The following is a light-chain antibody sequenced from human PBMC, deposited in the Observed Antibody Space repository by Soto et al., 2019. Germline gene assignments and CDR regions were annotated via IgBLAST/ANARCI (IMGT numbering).Light chain of an antibody. V-gene: IGLV3-21*02. CDR2: VDS. J-gene: IGLJ1*01. Sequence: SYELTQPPSVSVAPGQTARITCGGNNIESKSVHWYQQVPGQAPVLVIYVDSDRPSGIPDRFSASTSGNTAALTISRVEAGDEADYYCQVWDTISDHYVVGSGTKLTGL. CDR1: NIESKS. CDR3: QVWDTISDHYV.